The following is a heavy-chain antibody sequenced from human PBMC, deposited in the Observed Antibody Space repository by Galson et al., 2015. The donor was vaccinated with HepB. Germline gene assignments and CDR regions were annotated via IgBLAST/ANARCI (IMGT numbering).Heavy chain of an antibody. Sequence: SVKVSCKASGYTFTSYSMHWVRQAPGQRLEWMGWINAGDGDTKYSQKFQGKVTITTDTSASTAYMDLSSLRSEDTAVYYCAVGRAFDIWGQGTRVTVSS. J-gene: IGHJ3*02. CDR2: INAGDGDT. V-gene: IGHV1-3*01. CDR1: GYTFTSYS. CDR3: AVGRAFDI. D-gene: IGHD1-26*01.